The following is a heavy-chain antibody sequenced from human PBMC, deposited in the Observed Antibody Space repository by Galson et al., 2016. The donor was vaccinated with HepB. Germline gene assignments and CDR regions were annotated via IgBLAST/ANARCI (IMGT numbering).Heavy chain of an antibody. V-gene: IGHV1-24*01. CDR1: GYTLTELP. CDR3: ATWEPGPN. D-gene: IGHD1-26*01. Sequence: SVKVSCKVSGYTLTELPTHWVRQTPGKGLEWMGGFDPETDETIYAQRFQGRVTMTEDTSTETAYMELSRLRSEDTAVYYCATWEPGPNWGQGTLVTVSS. CDR2: FDPETDET. J-gene: IGHJ4*02.